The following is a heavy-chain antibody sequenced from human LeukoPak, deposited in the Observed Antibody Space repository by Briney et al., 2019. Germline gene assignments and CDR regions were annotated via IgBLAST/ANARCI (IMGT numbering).Heavy chain of an antibody. V-gene: IGHV1-69*01. CDR1: GGTFSSYA. Sequence: GSSVKVSCKASGGTFSSYAISWVRQAPGQGLEWMGGIIPIFGTANYAQEFQGRVTITADESTSTAYMELSSLRSEDTAVYYCAREGGEGYYDSSGYYPDAFDIWGQGTMVTVSS. CDR2: IIPIFGTA. J-gene: IGHJ3*02. D-gene: IGHD3-22*01. CDR3: AREGGEGYYDSSGYYPDAFDI.